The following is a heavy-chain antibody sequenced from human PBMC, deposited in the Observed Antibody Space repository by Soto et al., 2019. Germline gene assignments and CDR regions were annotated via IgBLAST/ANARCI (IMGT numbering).Heavy chain of an antibody. CDR3: ASFGPDYYDSSGYYYVFDY. V-gene: IGHV4-30-2*01. J-gene: IGHJ4*02. Sequence: SETLSLTCAFSGGSISSGGYSWSWIRQPPGKGLEWIGYIYHSGSTYYNPSLKSRVTISVDRSKNQFSLKLSSVTAADTAVYYCASFGPDYYDSSGYYYVFDYWGQGTLVTVSS. D-gene: IGHD3-22*01. CDR2: IYHSGST. CDR1: GGSISSGGYS.